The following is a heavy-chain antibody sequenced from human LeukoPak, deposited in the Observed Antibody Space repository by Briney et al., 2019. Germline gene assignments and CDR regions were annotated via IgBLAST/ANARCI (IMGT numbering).Heavy chain of an antibody. CDR3: VKDLGGITGTTGGLYFDY. CDR2: ISYSGDAT. J-gene: IGHJ4*02. V-gene: IGHV3-23*01. D-gene: IGHD1-7*01. CDR1: GFTFSGYA. Sequence: GGSLRLSCAASGFTFSGYAMSWVRQAPGKGLEWVSAISYSGDATYYADSVRGRFTISRDNSKNTVYLQLNSLRAADTAVYYCVKDLGGITGTTGGLYFDYWGQGTLVTVSS.